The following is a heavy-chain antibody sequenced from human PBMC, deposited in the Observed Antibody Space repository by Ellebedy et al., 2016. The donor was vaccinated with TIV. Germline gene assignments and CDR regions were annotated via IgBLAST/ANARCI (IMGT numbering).Heavy chain of an antibody. V-gene: IGHV4-30-2*01. CDR1: GGSIRSSGYS. Sequence: LRLXXAVSGGSIRSSGYSWSWIRQPPGKGLEWVGYIYHSGSASYNPSLKSRVTISVDRSKKQFSLKLSSVTGADTAVYYCAREVWGHWYFDLWGRGTLVTVSS. D-gene: IGHD3-16*01. J-gene: IGHJ2*01. CDR3: AREVWGHWYFDL. CDR2: IYHSGSA.